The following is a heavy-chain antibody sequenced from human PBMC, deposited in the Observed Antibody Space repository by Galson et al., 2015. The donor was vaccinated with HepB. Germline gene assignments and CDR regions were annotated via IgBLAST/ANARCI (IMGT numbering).Heavy chain of an antibody. CDR3: ARVDYDTKQGGFDY. CDR1: GFTFSNYW. J-gene: IGHJ4*02. Sequence: SLRLSCAASGFTFSNYWMAWVRQAPGKGLEWVAKIKKDGSEKYHVDSAKGRFTIFRDNAKNSVSLQMNNLRAEDTAAYYCARVDYDTKQGGFDYWGRGTLVAVSS. V-gene: IGHV3-7*03. D-gene: IGHD3-22*01. CDR2: IKKDGSEK.